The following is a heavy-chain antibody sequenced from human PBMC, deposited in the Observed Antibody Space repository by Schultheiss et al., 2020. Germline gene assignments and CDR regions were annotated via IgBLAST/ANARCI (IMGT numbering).Heavy chain of an antibody. J-gene: IGHJ6*02. CDR2: IRGSGDTT. CDR1: GFTFRNFA. V-gene: IGHV3-23*01. Sequence: GGSLRLSCAASGFTFRNFAMNWVRQAPGKGLEWVSVIRGSGDTTYYADSVKGRFTISRDNSKNTLYLQMNSLRVEDTAVYYCAKDLADDRSSYHYSYYYYSGMDVWGQGATVTVSS. CDR3: AKDLADDRSSYHYSYYYYSGMDV. D-gene: IGHD3-22*01.